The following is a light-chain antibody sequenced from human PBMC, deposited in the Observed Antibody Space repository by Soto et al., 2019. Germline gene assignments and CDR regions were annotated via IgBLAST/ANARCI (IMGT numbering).Light chain of an antibody. J-gene: IGLJ2*01. CDR3: SSYASSSTLV. CDR2: DVS. Sequence: QSVLTQPASVSGSPGQSITISCTGTSSDVGGYDYVSWYQQHPGKVPKLMIYDVSNRSSGVSNRFSGSKSGNTASLTISGLQAEDEADYYCSSYASSSTLVFGGGTKLTVL. V-gene: IGLV2-14*01. CDR1: SSDVGGYDY.